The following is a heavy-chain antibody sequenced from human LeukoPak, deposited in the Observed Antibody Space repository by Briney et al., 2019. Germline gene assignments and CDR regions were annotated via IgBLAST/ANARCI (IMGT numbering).Heavy chain of an antibody. Sequence: GGSLRLFCAASGFTLRSYWMTWVRQAPGKGLEWVANIEHHGSEKYYVDSVKGRFTISRDNAKNSLYLQMNSLRAEDTAVYYCARGPFVVINAPDYWGQGTLVTVSS. CDR3: ARGPFVVINAPDY. D-gene: IGHD2-21*01. CDR2: IEHHGSEK. J-gene: IGHJ4*02. CDR1: GFTLRSYW. V-gene: IGHV3-7*01.